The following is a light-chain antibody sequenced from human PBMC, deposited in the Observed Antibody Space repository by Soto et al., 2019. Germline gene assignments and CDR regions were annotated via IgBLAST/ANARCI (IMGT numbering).Light chain of an antibody. Sequence: EIVLTQSPDTLSLSPGERATLSCRASQSVSSNNLAWYQHNPGQPPRLLIYVASRRATGIPDRFSGSGSGSEFALTITRLEREDFAVYYCQQHGSGPWTFGQGTKVDIK. CDR2: VAS. J-gene: IGKJ1*01. V-gene: IGKV3-20*01. CDR1: QSVSSNN. CDR3: QQHGSGPWT.